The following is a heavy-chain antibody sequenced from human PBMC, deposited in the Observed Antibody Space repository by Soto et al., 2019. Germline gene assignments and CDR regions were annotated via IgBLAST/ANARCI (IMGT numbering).Heavy chain of an antibody. V-gene: IGHV1-69*01. CDR3: ARDRTVVTPSCCYFDY. CDR1: GGTFSSYA. J-gene: IGHJ4*02. CDR2: IIPIFGTA. D-gene: IGHD2-21*02. Sequence: QVQLVQSGAEVKKPGSSVKVSCKASGGTFSSYAISWVRQAPGQGLEWMGGIIPIFGTANYAQKFQGRVTITADETTSTAYMELSSLRFEETAVYYCARDRTVVTPSCCYFDYWGQGTLVTVSS.